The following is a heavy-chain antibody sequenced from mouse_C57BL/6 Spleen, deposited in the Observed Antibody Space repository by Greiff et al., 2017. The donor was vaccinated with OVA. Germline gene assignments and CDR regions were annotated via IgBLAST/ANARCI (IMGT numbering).Heavy chain of an antibody. J-gene: IGHJ2*01. CDR2: INPNNGGT. D-gene: IGHD1-1*01. CDR3: AREDPYYYGSSYDY. Sequence: EVQLQQSGPELVKPGASVKISCKASGYTFTDYYMNWVKQSHGKSLEWIGDINPNNGGTSYNQKFKGKATLTVDKSSSTAYMELRSLTSEDSAVYYCAREDPYYYGSSYDYWGQGTTLTVSS. V-gene: IGHV1-26*01. CDR1: GYTFTDYY.